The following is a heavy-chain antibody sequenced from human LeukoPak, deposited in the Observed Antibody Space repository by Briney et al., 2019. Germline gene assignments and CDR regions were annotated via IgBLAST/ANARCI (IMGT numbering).Heavy chain of an antibody. CDR1: GFTFSSYG. J-gene: IGHJ4*02. D-gene: IGHD3-22*01. V-gene: IGHV3-30*02. CDR2: IRYDGSNK. Sequence: PGGSLRLSCAASGFTFSSYGMHWVRQAPGKGLEWVAFIRYDGSNKYYADSVKGRFTISRDNSKNTLYLQMNSLRAEDTAVYYCAKGALANSSGYYYPDYWGQGTLVTVSS. CDR3: AKGALANSSGYYYPDY.